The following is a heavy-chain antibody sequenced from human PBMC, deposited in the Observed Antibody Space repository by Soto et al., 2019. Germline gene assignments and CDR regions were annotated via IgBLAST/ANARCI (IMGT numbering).Heavy chain of an antibody. Sequence: SVKVSCKASGYTFTGYYMHWVRQAPGQGLEWMGWINGNSGDTNYAQKFQGRVAMTRDTSISTAYMDLTRLNSDDTAVYYCVRDWAQSGSYSDALEIWGQGTIVTVSS. D-gene: IGHD1-26*01. J-gene: IGHJ3*02. CDR2: INGNSGDT. V-gene: IGHV1-2*02. CDR3: VRDWAQSGSYSDALEI. CDR1: GYTFTGYY.